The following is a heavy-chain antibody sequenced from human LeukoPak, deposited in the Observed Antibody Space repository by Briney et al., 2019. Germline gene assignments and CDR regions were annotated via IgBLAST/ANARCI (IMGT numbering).Heavy chain of an antibody. V-gene: IGHV3-15*01. CDR3: TTGGYNWNDDHFDY. J-gene: IGHJ4*02. CDR2: IKSKTDGGTT. CDR1: GFTFSNAW. D-gene: IGHD1-1*01. Sequence: GGSLRLSCAASGFTFSNAWMSWVRQAPGKGLEWVGRIKSKTDGGTTDYAAPVKGRFTISRDDSKNTLYLQMNSLKTEDTAVYYCTTGGYNWNDDHFDYWGQGTLVTVSS.